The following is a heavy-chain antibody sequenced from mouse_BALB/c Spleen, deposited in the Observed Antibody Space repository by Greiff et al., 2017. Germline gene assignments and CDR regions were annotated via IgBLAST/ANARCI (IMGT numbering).Heavy chain of an antibody. CDR1: GYAFTNYL. CDR2: INPGSGGT. J-gene: IGHJ2*01. Sequence: VQLQQSGAELVRPGTSVKVSCKASGYAFTNYLIEWVKQRPGQGLEWIGVINPGSGGTNYNEKFKGKATLTADKSSSTAYKQLSSLTSDDSAVYFCARGGDSDYWGQGTTLTVSS. CDR3: ARGGDSDY. V-gene: IGHV1-54*01.